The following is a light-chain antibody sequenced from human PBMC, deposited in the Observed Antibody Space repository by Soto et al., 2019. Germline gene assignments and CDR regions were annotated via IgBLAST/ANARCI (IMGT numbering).Light chain of an antibody. V-gene: IGKV3-20*01. J-gene: IGKJ1*01. CDR2: GSS. Sequence: EIVLTQFPVTLSLSPGDRATLSCRDSQSVSSSSFAWYQQKRGQAPRLPIHGSSSRATGIPDRFSGSGSCTDFTLPISRLEPEDLADYYCQQYGSSPRTFGQGTKVEV. CDR1: QSVSSSS. CDR3: QQYGSSPRT.